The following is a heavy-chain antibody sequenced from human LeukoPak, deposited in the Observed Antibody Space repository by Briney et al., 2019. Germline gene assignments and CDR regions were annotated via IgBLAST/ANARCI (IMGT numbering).Heavy chain of an antibody. CDR2: INPSGGST. CDR1: GYTFTSYY. CDR3: ARAKNRAYAFDI. Sequence: ASVKVSCKASGYTFTSYYMHWVRQAPAQGLEWMRIINPSGGSTSYAQNFQGRVTMTRDTSTSTVYMELSSLRSEDTAVYYCARAKNRAYAFDIWGQGTMVTVSS. V-gene: IGHV1-46*01. J-gene: IGHJ3*02. D-gene: IGHD2/OR15-2a*01.